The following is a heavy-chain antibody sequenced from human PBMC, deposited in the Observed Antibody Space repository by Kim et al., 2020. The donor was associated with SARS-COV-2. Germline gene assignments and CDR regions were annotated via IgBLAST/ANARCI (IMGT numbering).Heavy chain of an antibody. CDR1: GFTFSSYA. CDR3: AREVGATYFDY. J-gene: IGHJ4*02. CDR2: ISYDGSNK. D-gene: IGHD1-26*01. V-gene: IGHV3-30*04. Sequence: GGSLRLSCAASGFTFSSYAMHWVRQAPGKGLEWVAVISYDGSNKYYADSVKGRFTISRDNSKNTLYLQMNSLRAEDTAVYYCAREVGATYFDYWGQGTLVTVSS.